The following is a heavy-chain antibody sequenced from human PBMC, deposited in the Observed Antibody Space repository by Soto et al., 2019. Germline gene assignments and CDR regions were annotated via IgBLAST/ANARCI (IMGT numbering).Heavy chain of an antibody. V-gene: IGHV1-46*03. CDR1: GYTFTSYY. J-gene: IGHJ3*02. Sequence: QVQLVQSGAEVKKPGASVKVSCKASGYTFTSYYMHWVRQAPGQGLEWMGIINPSGGSTGYAQKFQGRVTMTRDTSTSTVYMEMSSLRSEDTAVYYCARGLHGEGAFDIWGQGTMVTVSS. CDR2: INPSGGST. D-gene: IGHD7-27*01. CDR3: ARGLHGEGAFDI.